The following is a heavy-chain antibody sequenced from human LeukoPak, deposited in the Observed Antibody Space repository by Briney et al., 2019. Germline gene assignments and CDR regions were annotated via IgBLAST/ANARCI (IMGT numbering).Heavy chain of an antibody. CDR3: ARVAAGTTFYYMDV. CDR1: GFTFSRYT. J-gene: IGHJ6*03. CDR2: ISSSSSTI. Sequence: GGSLRLSCAASGFTFSRYTMNWVRQAPGKGLEWVSYISSSSSTIYYADSVKGRFTISRDNAKNSLYLQMNSLRAEDTAVYYCARVAAGTTFYYMDVWGKGTTVTISS. D-gene: IGHD6-13*01. V-gene: IGHV3-48*04.